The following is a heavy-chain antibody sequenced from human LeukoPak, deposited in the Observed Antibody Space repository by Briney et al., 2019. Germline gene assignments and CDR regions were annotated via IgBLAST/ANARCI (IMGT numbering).Heavy chain of an antibody. CDR1: GASFSSGDQY. J-gene: IGHJ4*02. D-gene: IGHD3-22*01. V-gene: IGHV4-31*03. CDR2: IHPSGML. Sequence: SETLSLTCTVSGASFSSGDQYWNWIRQSPGKGLEWIGSIHPSGMLYDNPSLESRVTISIDTSKNQFSLNLNSVTAADTAVYFCSRGLDSRKLGYWGQGTLVTVSS. CDR3: SRGLDSRKLGY.